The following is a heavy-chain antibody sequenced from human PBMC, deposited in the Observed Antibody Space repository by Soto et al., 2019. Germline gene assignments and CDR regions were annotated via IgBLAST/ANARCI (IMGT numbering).Heavy chain of an antibody. CDR2: IKSNTDGGTA. D-gene: IGHD1-1*01. CDR3: ATDLKTGTERGKFDY. J-gene: IGHJ4*02. V-gene: IGHV3-15*01. Sequence: EVQLVESGGGLVNPGGSLRLSCAASGFTFNNAWMSWVRQAPGKGLEWVGRIKSNTDGGTADYAAPVNGRFTVSRDDSKNTVYLQMNSLKTEDTAVYYCATDLKTGTERGKFDYWGQGTLVTFSS. CDR1: GFTFNNAW.